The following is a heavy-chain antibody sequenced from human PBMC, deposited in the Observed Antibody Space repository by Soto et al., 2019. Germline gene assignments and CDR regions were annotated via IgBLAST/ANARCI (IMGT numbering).Heavy chain of an antibody. J-gene: IGHJ4*02. CDR3: ATSLWFGTQPEI. D-gene: IGHD3-10*01. CDR1: EGSCSNNY. Sequence: PSETLSLGCGVYEGSCSNNYWTWFRQPPGKGLEWIGEISPSGTTKYIPPLKSRVTISLDTSKMHSSLKVTSVTAADTAVYYCATSLWFGTQPEIWGQGTLVTVSS. V-gene: IGHV4-34*01. CDR2: ISPSGTT.